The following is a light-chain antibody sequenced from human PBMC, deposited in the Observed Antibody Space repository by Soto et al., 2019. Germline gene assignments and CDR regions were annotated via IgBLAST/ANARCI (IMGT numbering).Light chain of an antibody. Sequence: AIGMTQSPSSFSASTGDRVTISCRASQGIDTCLVWYQQQPGTAPKLLLSGSSTLQSGVPSRFSGSGSGTEFTLTISFRQSEHFASYFCQQQYDDPPFTFGPGTKVDIK. V-gene: IGKV1-8*01. CDR1: QGIDTC. CDR2: GSS. CDR3: QQQYDDPPFT. J-gene: IGKJ3*01.